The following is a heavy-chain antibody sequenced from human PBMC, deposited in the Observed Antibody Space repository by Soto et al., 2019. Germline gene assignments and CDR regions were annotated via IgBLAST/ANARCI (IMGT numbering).Heavy chain of an antibody. CDR3: ARGGGISIVGYSYFDN. V-gene: IGHV3-11*01. J-gene: IGHJ4*02. Sequence: QVQLVESGGGLVKPGGSLRLSCEASGFTFSDYYMNWIRQAPGKGLEWVSYISGSGSNIYYADSVKGRFTISRDNAKNSLYLQTNSLRAEDTAVYYCARGGGISIVGYSYFDNWGQGTLVTVSS. D-gene: IGHD3-3*02. CDR1: GFTFSDYY. CDR2: ISGSGSNI.